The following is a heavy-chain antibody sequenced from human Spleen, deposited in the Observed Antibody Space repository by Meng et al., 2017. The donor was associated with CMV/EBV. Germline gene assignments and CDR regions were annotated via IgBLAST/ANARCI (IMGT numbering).Heavy chain of an antibody. Sequence: LRLSCTVSGGSISSGGYYWSWIRQHPGKGLEWIGYIYYSGSTYYNPSLKSRVTISVDTSKNQFSLKLSSVTAADTAVYYCASFVSEQLGAFDIWGQGTMVTVS. D-gene: IGHD6-13*01. V-gene: IGHV4-31*03. CDR1: GGSISSGGYY. CDR3: ASFVSEQLGAFDI. J-gene: IGHJ3*02. CDR2: IYYSGST.